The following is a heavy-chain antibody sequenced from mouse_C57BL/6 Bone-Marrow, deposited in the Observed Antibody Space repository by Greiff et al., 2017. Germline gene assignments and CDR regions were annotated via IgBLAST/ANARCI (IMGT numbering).Heavy chain of an antibody. D-gene: IGHD2-3*01. CDR2: IHPNSGST. CDR1: GYTFTSYW. J-gene: IGHJ4*01. Sequence: QVQLKQPGAELVKPGASVKLSCKASGYTFTSYWMHWVKQRPGQGLEWIGMIHPNSGSTNYNEKFKSKATLTVDKSSSTAYMQLSSLTSEDSAVYYCARDDGYYEAMDYWGQGTSVTVSS. CDR3: ARDDGYYEAMDY. V-gene: IGHV1-64*01.